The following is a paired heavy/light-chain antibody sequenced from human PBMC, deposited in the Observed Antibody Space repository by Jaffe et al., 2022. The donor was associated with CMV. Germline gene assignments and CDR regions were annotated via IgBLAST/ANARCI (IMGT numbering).Light chain of an antibody. Sequence: QSALTQPASVSGSPGQSITISCTGTSSDVGGYNYVSWYQQHPGKAPKLMIYDVSNRPSGVSNRFSGSKSGNTASLTISGLQAEDEADYYCSSYTSSSRVFGGGTKLTVL. CDR1: SSDVGGYNY. CDR3: SSYTSSSRV. V-gene: IGLV2-14*03. CDR2: DVS. J-gene: IGLJ3*02.
Heavy chain of an antibody. CDR1: GGSISSYY. CDR3: AREVEYDFCMDV. Sequence: QVQLQESGPGLVKPSETLSLTCTVSGGSISSYYWSWIRQPAGKGLEWIGRIYTSGSTNYNPSLKSRVTMSVDTSKNQFSLKLSSVTAADTAVYYCAREVEYDFCMDVWGQGTTVTVSS. D-gene: IGHD3-3*01. J-gene: IGHJ6*02. CDR2: IYTSGST. V-gene: IGHV4-4*07.